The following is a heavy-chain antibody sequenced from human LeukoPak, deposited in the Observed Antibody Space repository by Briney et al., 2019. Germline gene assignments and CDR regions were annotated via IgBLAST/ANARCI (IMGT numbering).Heavy chain of an antibody. J-gene: IGHJ4*02. D-gene: IGHD3-10*01. Sequence: GRSLRLSCAASGFTFSSYGMHWVRQAPGKGLEWVAVISYDGSNKYYADSVKGRITISRDNSKDTLYLQMDSLRAEDTAVYYCATDRGSGTYCSLFDSWGQGTLVTVSS. V-gene: IGHV3-30*03. CDR2: ISYDGSNK. CDR1: GFTFSSYG. CDR3: ATDRGSGTYCSLFDS.